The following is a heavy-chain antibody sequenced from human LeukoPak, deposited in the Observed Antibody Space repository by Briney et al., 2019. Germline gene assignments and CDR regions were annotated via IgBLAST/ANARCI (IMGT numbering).Heavy chain of an antibody. Sequence: GGSLRPSCAASGFTFSSYTMHWVRQAPGKGLEWVAVISYDGSDKYYADSVKGRFTISRDNSKNTLYLQMNSLRAEDTAVYYCARDLTSSGWYYFDYWGQGTLVTVSS. V-gene: IGHV3-30*04. D-gene: IGHD6-19*01. CDR1: GFTFSSYT. CDR2: ISYDGSDK. CDR3: ARDLTSSGWYYFDY. J-gene: IGHJ4*02.